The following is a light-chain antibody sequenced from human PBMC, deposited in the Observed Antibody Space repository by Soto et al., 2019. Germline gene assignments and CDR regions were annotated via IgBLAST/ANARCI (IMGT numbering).Light chain of an antibody. CDR3: AAWDDSLNGVV. J-gene: IGLJ2*01. V-gene: IGLV1-44*01. CDR1: SSNIGSNT. Sequence: QAVVTQPPSASGTPGQRVTISCSGSSSNIGSNTVNWYQQLPGTAPKLLIYSNNQRPSGVPDRFSGSKSGTSASLAISGLHSEDEDDYYCAAWDDSLNGVVFGGGTKLTVL. CDR2: SNN.